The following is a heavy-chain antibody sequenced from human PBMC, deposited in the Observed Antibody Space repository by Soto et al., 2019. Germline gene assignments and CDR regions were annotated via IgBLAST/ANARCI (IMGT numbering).Heavy chain of an antibody. D-gene: IGHD1-26*01. CDR3: ARGGRLNWYFDL. CDR2: INSDGSST. CDR1: GFTFSSYW. J-gene: IGHJ2*01. V-gene: IGHV3-74*01. Sequence: EVQLVESGGGLVQPGGFLRLSCAASGFTFSSYWMHWVRQAPGKGLVWVSRINSDGSSTSYADSVKGRFTISRDNAKNTLYLQMNSLRAEDTAVYYCARGGRLNWYFDLWGRGTLVTVSS.